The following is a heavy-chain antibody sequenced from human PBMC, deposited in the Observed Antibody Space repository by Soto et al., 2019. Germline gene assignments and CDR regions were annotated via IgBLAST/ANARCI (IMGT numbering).Heavy chain of an antibody. D-gene: IGHD6-19*01. CDR1: GYTFTSYY. CDR3: ARARAVAGIGFDY. CDR2: INPSGGST. J-gene: IGHJ4*02. V-gene: IGHV1-46*01. Sequence: ASVKVSCKASGYTFTSYYMHWVRQAPGQGLEWMGIINPSGGSTSYAQKFQGRVTMTRDESTSTAYMELSSLRSEDTAVYYCARARAVAGIGFDYWGQGTLVTVSS.